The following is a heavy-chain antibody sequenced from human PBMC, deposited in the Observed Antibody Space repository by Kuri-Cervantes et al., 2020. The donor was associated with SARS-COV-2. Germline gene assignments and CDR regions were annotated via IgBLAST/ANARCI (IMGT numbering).Heavy chain of an antibody. Sequence: GGSLRLSCKGSGYSFTSYWIGWVRQMPGKGLEWMGIIYPGDSDTRYSPSFQGQVTVSADESISTAYLQWSSLKASDTAMYYCARHLTGSYWYYYYMDVWGKGTTVTVSS. CDR2: IYPGDSDT. V-gene: IGHV5-51*01. J-gene: IGHJ6*03. D-gene: IGHD2-8*02. CDR3: ARHLTGSYWYYYYMDV. CDR1: GYSFTSYW.